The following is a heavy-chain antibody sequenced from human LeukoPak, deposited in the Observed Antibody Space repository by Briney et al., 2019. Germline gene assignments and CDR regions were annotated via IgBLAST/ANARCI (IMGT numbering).Heavy chain of an antibody. CDR1: GGSISSSSYY. V-gene: IGHV4-39*07. Sequence: SETLSLTCTVSGGSISSSSYYWGWIRQPPGKGLEWIGSIYYSGSTYYNPSLKSRVTISVDTSKNQFSLKLSSVTAADTAVYYCARGDLYGSGSYAFDIWGQGTMVTVSS. CDR3: ARGDLYGSGSYAFDI. D-gene: IGHD3-10*01. J-gene: IGHJ3*02. CDR2: IYYSGST.